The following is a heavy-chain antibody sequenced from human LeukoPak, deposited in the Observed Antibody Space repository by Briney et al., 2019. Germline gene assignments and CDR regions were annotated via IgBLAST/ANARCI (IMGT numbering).Heavy chain of an antibody. CDR3: TRMDDTSGKNWFDP. V-gene: IGHV3-74*01. J-gene: IGHJ5*02. CDR1: AFTFSSYW. CDR2: INNDGSRT. Sequence: PGGSLRLSCAASAFTFSSYWMHWVRQAPGKGLVWVSRINNDGSRTNYADSVKGRFTISRDNAKNTVYLQMSSLRPEDTAMYYCTRMDDTSGKNWFDPWGLGALVTVSS. D-gene: IGHD3-22*01.